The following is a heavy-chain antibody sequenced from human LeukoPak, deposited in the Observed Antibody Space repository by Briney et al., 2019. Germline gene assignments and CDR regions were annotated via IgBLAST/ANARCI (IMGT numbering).Heavy chain of an antibody. V-gene: IGHV4-31*03. CDR2: IYCSGST. Sequence: PSQTLSLTCTVSGGSISSGGYYWSWIRQHPGKGLEWIGYIYCSGSTYYNPSLKSRVTISVDTSKNQFSLKLSSVTAADTAVYYCARPWLWSSSSSPWDIDYWGQGTLVTVSS. D-gene: IGHD6-6*01. J-gene: IGHJ4*02. CDR1: GGSISSGGYY. CDR3: ARPWLWSSSSSPWDIDY.